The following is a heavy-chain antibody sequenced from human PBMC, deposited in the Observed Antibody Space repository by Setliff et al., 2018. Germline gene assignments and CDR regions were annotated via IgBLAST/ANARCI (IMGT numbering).Heavy chain of an antibody. Sequence: GASVKVSCKASGYTFTDYYMHWVQQAPGKGLEWMGRVDPEDGETIYAEKFQGRVTITADTSTDTAYMELSSLRSEDTAVYYCAPLPLITMVRGVIPEGAPHMDVWGQGTTVTVSS. CDR3: APLPLITMVRGVIPEGAPHMDV. CDR2: VDPEDGET. D-gene: IGHD3-10*01. CDR1: GYTFTDYY. J-gene: IGHJ6*02. V-gene: IGHV1-69-2*01.